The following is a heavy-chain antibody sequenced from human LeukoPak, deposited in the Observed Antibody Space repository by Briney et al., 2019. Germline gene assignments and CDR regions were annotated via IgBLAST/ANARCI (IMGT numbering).Heavy chain of an antibody. Sequence: GGSLRLSCAASGFTVSSNYMSWVRQAPGKGLEWVSVIYSGGSTYYADSVQGRFTISRDNSKNTLYLLMNSLRAEDTAVYYCAREQSAAAGYYYYGMDVWGQGTTVTVSS. D-gene: IGHD6-13*01. CDR1: GFTVSSNY. J-gene: IGHJ6*02. V-gene: IGHV3-66*01. CDR2: IYSGGST. CDR3: AREQSAAAGYYYYGMDV.